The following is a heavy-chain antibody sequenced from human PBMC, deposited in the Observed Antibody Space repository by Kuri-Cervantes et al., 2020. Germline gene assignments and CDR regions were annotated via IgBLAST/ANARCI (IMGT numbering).Heavy chain of an antibody. V-gene: IGHV3-74*01. J-gene: IGHJ4*02. CDR2: INSDGSST. CDR1: GFTFSSYS. Sequence: GGSLRLSCAASGFTFSSYSMNWVRQAPGKGLVWVSRINSDGSSTCYADSVKGRSTISRDNAKNSLYLQMNSLRAEDTAVYYCARARGYCSGGSCFPPDYWGQGTLVTVSS. D-gene: IGHD2-15*01. CDR3: ARARGYCSGGSCFPPDY.